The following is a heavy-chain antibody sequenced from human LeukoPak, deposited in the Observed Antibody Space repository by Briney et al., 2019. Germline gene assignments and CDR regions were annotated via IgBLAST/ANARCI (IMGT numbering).Heavy chain of an antibody. V-gene: IGHV3-23*01. CDR3: AKDWPYSSSWFIGHAFDI. CDR1: GGSISSGDYY. J-gene: IGHJ3*02. Sequence: ETLSLTCTVSGGSISSGDYYWSWIRQPPGKGLEWASAISGSGGNTYHADSVKGRFTISRDNSKNTLYLQMNSLRAEDTAVYYCAKDWPYSSSWFIGHAFDIWGQGTMVTVSS. CDR2: ISGSGGNT. D-gene: IGHD6-13*01.